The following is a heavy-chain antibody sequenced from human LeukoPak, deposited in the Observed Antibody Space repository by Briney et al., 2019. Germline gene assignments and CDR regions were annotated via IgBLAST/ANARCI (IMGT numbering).Heavy chain of an antibody. D-gene: IGHD3-16*01. CDR3: ARNQQLGGHSYYYYGMDV. CDR1: GLTSIAYA. J-gene: IGHJ6*02. Sequence: GGSLRLSCVGSGLTSIAYALTWARQAPGKGLEWVSGISGGGVTTYYADSVKGRFTISRDNSKNTLYLQMNSLRADDTAIYYCARNQQLGGHSYYYYGMDVWGQGTTVTVSS. CDR2: ISGGGVTT. V-gene: IGHV3-23*01.